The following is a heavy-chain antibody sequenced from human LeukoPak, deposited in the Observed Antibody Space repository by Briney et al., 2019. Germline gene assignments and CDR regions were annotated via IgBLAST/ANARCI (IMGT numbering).Heavy chain of an antibody. CDR2: ISAYNGNT. V-gene: IGHV1-18*04. CDR1: GYTFTGYY. CDR3: ARDRSGYYGFWSGYSTYDFDY. D-gene: IGHD3-3*01. J-gene: IGHJ4*02. Sequence: ASVKVSCKASGYTFTGYYMHWVRQAPGQGLEWMGWISAYNGNTNYAQKLQGRVTMTTDTSTSTAYMELRSLRSDDTAVYYCARDRSGYYGFWSGYSTYDFDYWGQGTLVTVSS.